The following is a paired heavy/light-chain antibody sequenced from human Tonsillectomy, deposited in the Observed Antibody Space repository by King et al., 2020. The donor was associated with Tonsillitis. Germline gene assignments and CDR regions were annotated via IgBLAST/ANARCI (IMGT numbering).Light chain of an antibody. J-gene: IGKJ5*01. CDR2: DAS. CDR1: QSIGNY. Sequence: EIVLTQSPATLSLSPGERATLSCRASQSIGNYLAWYQQKPGQAPRLLMYDASNRANGIPARFSGSGSGTDFTLTISSLEPEDFAVYYCQQRRKWPPVTFGQGTRLEIK. CDR3: QQRRKWPPVT. V-gene: IGKV3-11*01.
Heavy chain of an antibody. D-gene: IGHD3-9*01. CDR3: ARQSWSFDIVTGYGPFDI. CDR2: FNPDSGGT. V-gene: IGHV1-2*02. CDR1: GYTFGGYY. Sequence: QVQLVQSGAEVEKPGASVKVSCKASGYTFGGYYLHWVRQAPGQGLEWMGWFNPDSGGTEFEQKFQGRVTMTGDTSISTAYMELRGLRSDDTAVYYCARQSWSFDIVTGYGPFDIWGQGTLVTVSS. J-gene: IGHJ3*02.